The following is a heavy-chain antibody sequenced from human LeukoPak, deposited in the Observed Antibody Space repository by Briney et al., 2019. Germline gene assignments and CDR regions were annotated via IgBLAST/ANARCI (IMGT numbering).Heavy chain of an antibody. CDR2: IYYSGST. V-gene: IGHV4-39*06. Sequence: SETLTLTCTVSGRPISSSSYYWGWIRQPPAKGLVWFGSIYYSGSTYYNPSLKSRVPISVDTSKNQFTLKLSTVTAADTAVYYCARVPPPYYYYMDVWGKGTTVTVSS. CDR1: GRPISSSSYY. CDR3: ARVPPPYYYYMDV. J-gene: IGHJ6*03.